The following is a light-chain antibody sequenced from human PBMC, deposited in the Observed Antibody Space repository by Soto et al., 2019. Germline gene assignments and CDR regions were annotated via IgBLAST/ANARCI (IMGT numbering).Light chain of an antibody. CDR1: QSVSSY. J-gene: IGKJ4*01. CDR2: DAS. Sequence: ETVLTQSPATLSLSPGERVTLSCRASQSVSSYLAWYQQKPGQAPRLLISDASNRATGIPARFSGSGSGTDFTLTISSQEPDDFAVYYCQQRSNWPLTFGGGTKVEIK. CDR3: QQRSNWPLT. V-gene: IGKV3-11*01.